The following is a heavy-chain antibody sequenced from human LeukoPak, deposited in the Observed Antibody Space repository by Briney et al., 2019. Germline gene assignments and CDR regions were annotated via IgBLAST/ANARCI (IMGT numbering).Heavy chain of an antibody. Sequence: ASVTVSFTTSVYTFTYYYIHWVRQAPGQGLEWMGWINPNSGETNSAQKFQGRVTMTGDTSISTAYMELRRVTSDDTAVYYCARDRDYSNTERGFDYWGQGTLVTVSS. CDR3: ARDRDYSNTERGFDY. D-gene: IGHD4-11*01. CDR2: INPNSGET. CDR1: VYTFTYYY. J-gene: IGHJ4*02. V-gene: IGHV1-2*02.